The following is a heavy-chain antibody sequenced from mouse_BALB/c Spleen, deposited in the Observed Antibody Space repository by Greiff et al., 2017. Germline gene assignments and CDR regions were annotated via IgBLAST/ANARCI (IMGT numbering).Heavy chain of an antibody. CDR3: ARNWEYYFDY. D-gene: IGHD4-1*01. Sequence: EVQLVESGGGLVQPGGSLRLSCATSGFTFTDYYMSWVRQPPGKALEWLGFIRNKANGYTTEYSASVKGRFTISRDNSQSILYLQMNTLRAEDSATYYCARNWEYYFDYWGQGTTLTVSS. V-gene: IGHV7-3*02. J-gene: IGHJ2*01. CDR2: IRNKANGYTT. CDR1: GFTFTDYY.